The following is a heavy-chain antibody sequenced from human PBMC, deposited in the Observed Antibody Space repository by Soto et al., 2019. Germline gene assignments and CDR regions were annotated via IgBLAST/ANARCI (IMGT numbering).Heavy chain of an antibody. D-gene: IGHD2-21*02. CDR1: GYTFTSYG. J-gene: IGHJ4*02. Sequence: ASVKVSCKTSGYTFTSYGISWVRQAPGQGLEWMGWISAYNGNRNYAQKLQGRVTMTTDTSTSTAYMELRSLRSDDTAVYYCARDVGGDIFDYWAQRTLVTVSS. CDR3: ARDVGGDIFDY. CDR2: ISAYNGNR. V-gene: IGHV1-18*01.